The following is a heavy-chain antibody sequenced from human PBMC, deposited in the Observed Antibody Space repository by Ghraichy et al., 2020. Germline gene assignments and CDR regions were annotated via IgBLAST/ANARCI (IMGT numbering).Heavy chain of an antibody. Sequence: GGSLRLSCAASGFTLSTDWMSWVRQAPGKGLEWVANTNQDGREKYYVDSVEGRFTISRDNAKNSLYLQMNSLRAEDTAVYYCARDGGTTVTKQAGSRGYWGQGTLVTVSS. J-gene: IGHJ4*02. CDR1: GFTLSTDW. CDR2: TNQDGREK. D-gene: IGHD4-17*01. CDR3: ARDGGTTVTKQAGSRGY. V-gene: IGHV3-7*03.